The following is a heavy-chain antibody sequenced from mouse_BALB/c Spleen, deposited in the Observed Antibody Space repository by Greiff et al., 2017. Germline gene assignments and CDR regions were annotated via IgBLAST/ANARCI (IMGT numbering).Heavy chain of an antibody. CDR1: GYTFTSYY. CDR2: INPSNGGT. D-gene: IGHD2-4*01. J-gene: IGHJ4*01. Sequence: VQLQQSGAELVKPGASVKLSCKASGYTFTSYYMYWVKQRPGQGLEWIGEINPSNGGTNFNEKFKSKATLTVDKSSSTAYMQLSSLTSEDSAVYYCTRYDYGAMDYWGQGTSVTVSS. CDR3: TRYDYGAMDY. V-gene: IGHV1S81*02.